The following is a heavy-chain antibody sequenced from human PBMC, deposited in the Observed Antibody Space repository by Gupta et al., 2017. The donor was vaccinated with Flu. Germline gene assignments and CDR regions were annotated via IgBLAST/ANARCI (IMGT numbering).Heavy chain of an antibody. Sequence: EVQLLESGGGLVLPGGSLRLSCAASGFTFSNFAMNWVRQAPGKGLQWVSAISGSGHSTYYADSVKGRFTISRDNSKNTLWLQMNSLRAEDTAVYYCAKDILLVPTEMGCFDCWGQGTPVTVSS. CDR2: ISGSGHST. D-gene: IGHD2-8*02. CDR1: GFTFSNFA. CDR3: AKDILLVPTEMGCFDC. V-gene: IGHV3-23*01. J-gene: IGHJ4*02.